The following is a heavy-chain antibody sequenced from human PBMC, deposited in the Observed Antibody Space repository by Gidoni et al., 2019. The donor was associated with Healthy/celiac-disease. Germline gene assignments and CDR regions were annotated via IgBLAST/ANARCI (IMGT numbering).Heavy chain of an antibody. CDR2: ISYDGSNK. Sequence: QVQLVESGGGVVQPGRSLRLSCAASGFTFSSYGMHWVRQAPGKGLEWVAVISYDGSNKYYADSVKGRFTISRDNSKNTLYLQMNSLRAEDTAVYYCAKDFLGGGGAFDIWGQGTMVTVSS. CDR3: AKDFLGGGGAFDI. CDR1: GFTFSSYG. D-gene: IGHD3-16*01. V-gene: IGHV3-30*18. J-gene: IGHJ3*02.